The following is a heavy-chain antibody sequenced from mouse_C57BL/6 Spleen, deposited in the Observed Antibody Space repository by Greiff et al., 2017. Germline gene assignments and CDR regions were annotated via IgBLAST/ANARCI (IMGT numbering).Heavy chain of an antibody. J-gene: IGHJ1*03. CDR3: TTIGYYGRDWYFEV. V-gene: IGHV14-1*01. Sequence: EVQLQQSGAELVRPGASVKLSCTASGFNIKDYYMHWVKQRPEQGLEWIGRIDPEDGDTEYAPKFQGKATMTADTSSNTAYLQLSSLTSEDTAVYYCTTIGYYGRDWYFEVWGTGTTVTVSS. CDR1: GFNIKDYY. CDR2: IDPEDGDT. D-gene: IGHD1-1*01.